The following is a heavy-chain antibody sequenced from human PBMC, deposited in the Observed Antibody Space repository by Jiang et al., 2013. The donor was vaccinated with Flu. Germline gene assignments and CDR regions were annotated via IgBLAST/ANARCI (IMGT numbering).Heavy chain of an antibody. V-gene: IGHV1-69*01. D-gene: IGHD5/OR15-5a*01. CDR1: GGTFSSYA. CDR2: IIPIFGTA. J-gene: IGHJ4*02. CDR3: ARESAFYHSRKRGGFDY. Sequence: GAEVKKPGSSVKVSCKASGGTFSSYAISWVRQAPGQGLEWMGGIIPIFGTANYAQKFQGRVTITADESTSTAYMELSSLRSEDTAVYYCARESAFYHSRKRGGFDYWGQGTLVTVSS.